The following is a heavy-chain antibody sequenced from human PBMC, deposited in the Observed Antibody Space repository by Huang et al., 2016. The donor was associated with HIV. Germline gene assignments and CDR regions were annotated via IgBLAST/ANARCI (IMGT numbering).Heavy chain of an antibody. CDR1: GGSISSSSYY. CDR2: IYYRGAT. Sequence: QLQLQESGPGLVKPSETLSLTCTVSGGSISSSSYYWGWIRQPPGKGREWIGSIYYRGATYYNPALKSRVTISLDTAKNQFSLKLSSVTAADTAVYYCARHPYDFWSGFGRAGDGHDAFDIWGQGTMVTVSS. D-gene: IGHD3-3*01. CDR3: ARHPYDFWSGFGRAGDGHDAFDI. J-gene: IGHJ3*02. V-gene: IGHV4-39*01.